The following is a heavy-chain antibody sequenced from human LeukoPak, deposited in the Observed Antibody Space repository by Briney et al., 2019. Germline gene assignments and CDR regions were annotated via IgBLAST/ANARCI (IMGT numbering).Heavy chain of an antibody. CDR3: ARDRRYGDYAEYFQH. Sequence: GGSLRLSCAASGFTFSSYWMTWVRQAPGKGLEWVSGISGSGGSTYYADSVKGRFTISRDNSKNTLYLQMNSLRAEDTAVYYCARDRRYGDYAEYFQHWGQGTLVTVSS. CDR1: GFTFSSYW. J-gene: IGHJ1*01. D-gene: IGHD4-17*01. CDR2: ISGSGGST. V-gene: IGHV3-23*01.